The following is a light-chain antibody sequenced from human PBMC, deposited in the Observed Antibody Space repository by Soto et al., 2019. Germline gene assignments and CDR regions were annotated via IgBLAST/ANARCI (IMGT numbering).Light chain of an antibody. CDR3: SSYERSSTYV. CDR1: SSDVGGYNY. J-gene: IGLJ1*01. CDR2: DVN. V-gene: IGLV2-14*01. Sequence: QSVLTQPASVSGSPGQSIAISCTGTSSDVGGYNYVSWYQQHPGKAPKLMVYDVNDRPSGVSDRFSGSKSGNTASLTISGLQAEDEADYYCSSYERSSTYVFGTGTKVTVL.